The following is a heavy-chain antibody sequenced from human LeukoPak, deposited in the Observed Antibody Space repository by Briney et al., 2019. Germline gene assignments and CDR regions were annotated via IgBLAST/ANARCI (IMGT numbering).Heavy chain of an antibody. CDR3: ARLLLEWLPRDDAFDI. Sequence: TSETLSLTCAVYGGSFSGYYWSWIRQPPGKGLEWIGEINHSGSTNYNPSLKSRVTISVDTSKNQFSLKLSSVTAADTAVYCCARLLLEWLPRDDAFDIWGQGTMVTVSS. V-gene: IGHV4-34*01. CDR2: INHSGST. J-gene: IGHJ3*02. CDR1: GGSFSGYY. D-gene: IGHD3-3*01.